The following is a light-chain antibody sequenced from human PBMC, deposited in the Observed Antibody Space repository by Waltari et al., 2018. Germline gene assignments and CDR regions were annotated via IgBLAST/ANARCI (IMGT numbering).Light chain of an antibody. CDR1: NIESNS. V-gene: IGLV3-21*01. CDR3: QVWDDTTNSGV. CDR2: YDT. Sequence: YVLTQPPSVSVAPGKTATLTCRGENIESNSVNWYQQKPGQAPVLVLFYDTDRPSGIPDRFSGSNSGNTATLTISWVEAGDEADYHCQVWDDTTNSGVFGGGTRLTVL. J-gene: IGLJ3*02.